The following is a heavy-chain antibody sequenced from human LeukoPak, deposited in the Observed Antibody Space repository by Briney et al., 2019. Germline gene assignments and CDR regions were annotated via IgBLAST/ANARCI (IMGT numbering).Heavy chain of an antibody. J-gene: IGHJ6*02. CDR2: ISSSSSYI. CDR3: ARDMYGSSWPSYYYYYGMDV. Sequence: GGSLRLSCAASGFTFSSYSMNWVRQAPGKGLEWVSSISSSSSYIYYADSVKGRFTISRDNAKNSLYLQMNSLRAEDTAVYYCARDMYGSSWPSYYYYYGMDVWGQGTTVTVSS. V-gene: IGHV3-21*01. D-gene: IGHD6-13*01. CDR1: GFTFSSYS.